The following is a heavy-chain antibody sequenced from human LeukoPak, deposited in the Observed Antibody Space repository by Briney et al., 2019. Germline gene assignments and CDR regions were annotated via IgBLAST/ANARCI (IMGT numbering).Heavy chain of an antibody. CDR1: SGSISSTSYY. CDR2: IYHSGET. J-gene: IGHJ5*02. D-gene: IGHD2-8*01. V-gene: IGHV4-39*07. Sequence: SETLSLTCRVSSGSISSTSYYWGWIRQPPGKGLEWIASIYHSGETFYNPSLESRVAISVDTSNNEVFLDLYSVTAADTAMYYCAETNTQDWFDPWGRGTLVTVSS. CDR3: AETNTQDWFDP.